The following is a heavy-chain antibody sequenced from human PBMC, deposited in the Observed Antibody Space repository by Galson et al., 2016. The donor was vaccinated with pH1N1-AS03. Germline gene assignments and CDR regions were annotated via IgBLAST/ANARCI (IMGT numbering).Heavy chain of an antibody. CDR1: GYTFTSYY. Sequence: SVKVSCKASGYTFTSYYIHWVRQAPGQGREWMGIINPSDGNTNYAQRFQGRVTMTRDTSTITVYMELSSLRSDDTAVYYCARVSAGLTGYYYAMDVWGQGTTVTVSS. CDR2: INPSDGNT. J-gene: IGHJ6*02. V-gene: IGHV1-46*01. CDR3: ARVSAGLTGYYYAMDV. D-gene: IGHD4/OR15-4a*01.